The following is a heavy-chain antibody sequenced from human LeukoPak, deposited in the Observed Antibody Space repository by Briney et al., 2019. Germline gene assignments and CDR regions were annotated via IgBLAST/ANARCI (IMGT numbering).Heavy chain of an antibody. J-gene: IGHJ2*01. Sequence: PSETLSLTCTVSGDSINDYYWSWIRQPPGKGLEWIGYIYHSGSTNYNPSLKSRVTISVDRSKNQFSLKLSSVTAADTAVYYCARAEKRHKYGDYVLRYFDLWGRGTRSLSPQ. D-gene: IGHD4-17*01. V-gene: IGHV4-59*12. CDR3: ARAEKRHKYGDYVLRYFDL. CDR1: GDSINDYY. CDR2: IYHSGST.